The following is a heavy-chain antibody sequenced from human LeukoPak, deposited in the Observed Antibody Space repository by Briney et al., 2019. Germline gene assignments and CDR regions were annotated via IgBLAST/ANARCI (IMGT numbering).Heavy chain of an antibody. J-gene: IGHJ3*02. D-gene: IGHD2-15*01. Sequence: LETPSVPCRETGGSIRSGSHYGGWISQPPGKGLEWIGSIYYSGSTYYNPSLKSRVTISVDTSKNQFSLKLSSVTAADTAVYYCARTNRDIVVVVAAFDIWGQGTMVTVSS. V-gene: IGHV4-39*01. CDR3: ARTNRDIVVVVAAFDI. CDR2: IYYSGST. CDR1: GGSIRSGSHY.